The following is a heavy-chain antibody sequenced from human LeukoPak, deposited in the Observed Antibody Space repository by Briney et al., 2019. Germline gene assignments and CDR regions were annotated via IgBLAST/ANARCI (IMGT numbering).Heavy chain of an antibody. J-gene: IGHJ4*02. Sequence: GGSLRLSCAASGFTFSSYAMSWVRQAPGKGLEWVSAISGSGGSTYYADSVKGRFTISRDNSKNTLYLQVNSLRAEDTAVYYCAKGPSIQLWPDHFDYWGQGTLVTVSS. CDR1: GFTFSSYA. D-gene: IGHD5-18*01. V-gene: IGHV3-23*01. CDR3: AKGPSIQLWPDHFDY. CDR2: ISGSGGST.